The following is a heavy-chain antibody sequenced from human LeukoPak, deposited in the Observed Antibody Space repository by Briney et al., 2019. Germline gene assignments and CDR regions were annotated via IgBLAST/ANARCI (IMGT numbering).Heavy chain of an antibody. D-gene: IGHD3-22*01. CDR2: IKQDGSEK. CDR3: TREMVMIDY. J-gene: IGHJ4*02. V-gene: IGHV3-7*03. CDR1: GFTFSVYW. Sequence: PGGSLRLSCAASGFTFSVYWMSWVRQAPGKGLEWVANIKQDGSEKYYVGSEKGRFTISRDNAKSSLYLQMNSLRAEDTAVYYCTREMVMIDYWGQGSLVTVSS.